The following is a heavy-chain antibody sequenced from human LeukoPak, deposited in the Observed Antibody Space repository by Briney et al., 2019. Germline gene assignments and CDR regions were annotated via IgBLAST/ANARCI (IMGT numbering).Heavy chain of an antibody. CDR3: EKDRATMVRGSLEN. CDR1: GFTFSSYA. Sequence: GGSLRLSCAASGFTFSSYALSWVRQAPGKGLEWVSAISGSGGSTYYADSVKGRFTISRDNSKNTLYLQMNSLRAEDTAVYYCEKDRATMVRGSLENWGQGTLVTVSS. V-gene: IGHV3-23*01. D-gene: IGHD3-10*01. J-gene: IGHJ4*02. CDR2: ISGSGGST.